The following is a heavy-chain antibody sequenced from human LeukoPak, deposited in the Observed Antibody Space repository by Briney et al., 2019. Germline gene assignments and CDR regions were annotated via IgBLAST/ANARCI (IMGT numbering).Heavy chain of an antibody. CDR2: ISGSGGST. CDR3: AKDLRPFMITPAAFDI. D-gene: IGHD3-16*01. CDR1: GFTFSSYA. J-gene: IGHJ3*02. V-gene: IGHV3-23*01. Sequence: PGGSLRLSCAASGFTFSSYAMSWVRQAPGKGLEWVSAISGSGGSTYYADSVKGRFTISRDNSKNTLYLQMNSLRAEDTAVYYCAKDLRPFMITPAAFDIWRQGTMATVSS.